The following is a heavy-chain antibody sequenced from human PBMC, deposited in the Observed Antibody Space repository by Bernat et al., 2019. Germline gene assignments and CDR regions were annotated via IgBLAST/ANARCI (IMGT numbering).Heavy chain of an antibody. CDR3: ARGTSTSAPYMDV. V-gene: IGHV3-11*05. J-gene: IGHJ6*03. CDR2: ISSSSYT. CDR1: GFTFSDYY. Sequence: QVQLVESGGGVVQPGRSLRLSCAASGFTFSDYYMSWIRQAPGKGLDWVSYISSSSYTNYADSVKGRFTISRDNAKNSLYLQMNSLRAEDTAVYYCARGTSTSAPYMDVWGKGTTVTVSS.